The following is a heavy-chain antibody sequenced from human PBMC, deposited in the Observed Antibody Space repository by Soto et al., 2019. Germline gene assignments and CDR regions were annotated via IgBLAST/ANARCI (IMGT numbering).Heavy chain of an antibody. CDR1: GGSISSYY. J-gene: IGHJ4*02. CDR3: ARHDFGYSSSWLNYFDY. CDR2: IYYSGST. Sequence: PSETLSLTCTVSGGSISSYYWSWIRQPPGKGLEWIGYIYYSGSTNYNPSLKSRVTISVDTSKNQFSLKLSSVTAADTAVYFCARHDFGYSSSWLNYFDYWGQGTLVTVSS. D-gene: IGHD6-13*01. V-gene: IGHV4-59*08.